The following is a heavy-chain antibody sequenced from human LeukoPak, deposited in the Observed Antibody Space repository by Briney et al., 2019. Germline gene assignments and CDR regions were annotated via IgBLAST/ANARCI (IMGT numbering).Heavy chain of an antibody. J-gene: IGHJ5*02. CDR1: GFTFSIYG. V-gene: IGHV3-30*02. CDR2: IWFDGSNK. CDR3: ASRGITGTTSYNYFDP. D-gene: IGHD1-7*01. Sequence: HPGGSLRLSCAARGFTFSIYGMHWVSQAPGKGLEGVAFIWFDGSNKYYTDSVKSRFTISRDNSKSTLYLQMNSLRAEDTAVYYCASRGITGTTSYNYFDPWGQGTLVTVSS.